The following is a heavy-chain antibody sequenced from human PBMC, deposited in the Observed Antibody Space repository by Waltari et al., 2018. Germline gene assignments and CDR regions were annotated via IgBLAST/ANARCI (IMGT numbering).Heavy chain of an antibody. Sequence: EVQLVESGGGLVQPGGSLRLSCVVSGFTFRSHWMHWVRQVPGKGLVWVSRINSDGSATSYADAGKGRFTISRDNAKSTLYLQMNNLRDEDTAVYYCARPLYYSDSSGYYPTYYFDSWGQGTLVTVSS. V-gene: IGHV3-74*01. CDR3: ARPLYYSDSSGYYPTYYFDS. CDR2: INSDGSAT. D-gene: IGHD3-22*01. CDR1: GFTFRSHW. J-gene: IGHJ4*02.